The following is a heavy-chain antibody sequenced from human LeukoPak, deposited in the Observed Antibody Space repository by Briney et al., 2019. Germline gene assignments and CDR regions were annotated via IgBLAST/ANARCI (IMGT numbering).Heavy chain of an antibody. D-gene: IGHD6-25*01. J-gene: IGHJ5*02. CDR2: IIPIFGTA. CDR1: GGTFSSYA. Sequence: SVKVSCKASGGTFSSYAISWVRQAPGQGLEWMGRIIPIFGTANYAQKFQGRVTITTDESTSTAYMELSSVRSEDTAVYYCAIIPRGYFNWFDPWRQGTLVTVSS. V-gene: IGHV1-69*05. CDR3: AIIPRGYFNWFDP.